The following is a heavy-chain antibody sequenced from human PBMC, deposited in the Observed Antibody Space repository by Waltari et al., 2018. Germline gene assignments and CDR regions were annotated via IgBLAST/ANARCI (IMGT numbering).Heavy chain of an antibody. CDR2: IKQDGGEK. J-gene: IGHJ4*02. V-gene: IGHV3-7*01. CDR1: GLSVGRYW. D-gene: IGHD3-9*01. Sequence: EVQLVESGGGLVQPGGSLRLSCGASGLSVGRYWMVWVRQAPGKGLEWVANIKQDGGEKYYVDSVKGRFIISRDNAQESLYLEMSNLRAEDTAVYYCARVAPYDILPPGRYFDYWGQGTLVTVSS. CDR3: ARVAPYDILPPGRYFDY.